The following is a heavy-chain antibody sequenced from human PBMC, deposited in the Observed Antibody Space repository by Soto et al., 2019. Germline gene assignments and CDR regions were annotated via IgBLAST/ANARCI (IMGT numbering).Heavy chain of an antibody. D-gene: IGHD3-3*01. CDR3: ARDGVGPFDY. CDR1: GGSVSTYY. Sequence: QVQLQESGPGLLKPSETLSLTCTISGGSVSTYYWSWIRQPPGKELEWIGLTSYSGNTNYNPSLKSRVAMAVDTSKNQFSLTLSSVTAADTAVYYCARDGVGPFDYWGQATLVTVSS. J-gene: IGHJ4*02. V-gene: IGHV4-59*02. CDR2: TSYSGNT.